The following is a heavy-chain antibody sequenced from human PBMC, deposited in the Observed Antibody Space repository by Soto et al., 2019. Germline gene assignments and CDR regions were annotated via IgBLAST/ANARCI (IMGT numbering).Heavy chain of an antibody. J-gene: IGHJ3*02. Sequence: SETLSLTCTVSGGSISSSSYYWGWIRQPPGKGLEWIGSIYYSGSTYYNPSLKSRVTISVDTSKNQFSLKLSSVTAADTAVYYCARLPPAPVEGGSSTPLGAFDIWGQGTMVTVSS. D-gene: IGHD6-25*01. CDR1: GGSISSSSYY. CDR3: ARLPPAPVEGGSSTPLGAFDI. CDR2: IYYSGST. V-gene: IGHV4-39*01.